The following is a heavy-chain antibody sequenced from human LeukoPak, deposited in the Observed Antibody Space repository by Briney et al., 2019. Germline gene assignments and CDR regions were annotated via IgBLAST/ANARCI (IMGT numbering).Heavy chain of an antibody. D-gene: IGHD3-10*01. J-gene: IGHJ2*01. CDR1: GGSISSYY. CDR3: ARLSSSRYFDV. CDR2: IYYSGST. V-gene: IGHV4-59*08. Sequence: PSETLSLTCTVSGGSISSYYWSGIRQPPGKGREWIVYIYYSGSTNYNPSLQRRVSISVDTSKTQFSMKVRSVSAADMAVYYCARLSSSRYFDVWGRGPLVTVSS.